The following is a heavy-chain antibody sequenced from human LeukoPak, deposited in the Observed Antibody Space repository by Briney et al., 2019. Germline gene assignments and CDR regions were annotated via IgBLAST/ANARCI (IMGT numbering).Heavy chain of an antibody. Sequence: GGSLSLSCAASGFTFSYFCMTWVRQAPGKGLEWVGNTNQDGTESHNVDSVNGRVNISRDNDRKSLDLQVNSRRAEDKAVYYCARDRAAAGTSRGLDYWGEGTLVSVS. CDR1: GFTFSYFC. CDR2: TNQDGTES. D-gene: IGHD6-13*01. V-gene: IGHV3-7*03. CDR3: ARDRAAAGTSRGLDY. J-gene: IGHJ4*02.